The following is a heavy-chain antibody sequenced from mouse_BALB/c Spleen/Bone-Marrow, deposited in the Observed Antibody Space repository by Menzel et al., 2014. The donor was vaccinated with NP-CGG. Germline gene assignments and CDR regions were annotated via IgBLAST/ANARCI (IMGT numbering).Heavy chain of an antibody. J-gene: IGHJ4*01. CDR3: TGRGKGGGRGAMGY. V-gene: IGHV5-6*01. CDR2: INPDSSYT. Sequence: EVQLMESGGDLVKPGGSLKLSCAASGFTFSSYFMSWVRQTPGKRLEWVGTINPDSSYTYYTDSVKEQFTISRDNAKTTLYLQMTSVKSEDTGGYCGTGRGKGGGRGAMGYWGQGTSVTVSS. CDR1: GFTFSSYF.